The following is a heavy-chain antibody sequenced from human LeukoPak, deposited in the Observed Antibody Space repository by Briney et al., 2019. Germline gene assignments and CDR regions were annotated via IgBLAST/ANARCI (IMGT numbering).Heavy chain of an antibody. CDR3: AKDQRFLEWLPYYYYGMDV. D-gene: IGHD3-3*01. CDR1: GFTFSSYG. J-gene: IGHJ6*02. V-gene: IGHV3-30*18. Sequence: PGGSLRLSCAASGFTFSSYGMHWVRQAPGKGLEWVAVISYDGSNKYYADSVKGRFTISRDNSKNTLYLQMNSLRAEDTAVYYCAKDQRFLEWLPYYYYGMDVWGQGTTVTVSS. CDR2: ISYDGSNK.